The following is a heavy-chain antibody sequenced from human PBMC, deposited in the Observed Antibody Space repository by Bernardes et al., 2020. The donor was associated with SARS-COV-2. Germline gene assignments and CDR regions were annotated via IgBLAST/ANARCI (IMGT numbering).Heavy chain of an antibody. Sequence: GGSLRLSCAASGFTFSSYTRNCVRQAPGKGLEWNSSISTSSSYISYSDSVRGRFTISRDNAKNSVSLQMNSLRAEDTAVYYCARVDFSNLYYFDYWGQGTPVTVSS. V-gene: IGHV3-21*06. CDR3: ARVDFSNLYYFDY. CDR2: ISTSSSYI. CDR1: GFTFSSYT. J-gene: IGHJ4*02. D-gene: IGHD4-4*01.